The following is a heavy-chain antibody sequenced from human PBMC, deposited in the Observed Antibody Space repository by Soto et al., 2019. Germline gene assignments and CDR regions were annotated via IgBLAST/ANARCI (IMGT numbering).Heavy chain of an antibody. V-gene: IGHV3-23*01. J-gene: IGHJ4*02. D-gene: IGHD6-19*01. CDR1: GFTFSSYA. CDR3: AKAGPDSSGWYYFDY. CDR2: ISGSGGST. Sequence: PGGSLRLACAASGFTFSSYAMSWVRQAPGKGLEWVSAISGSGGSTYYADSVKGRFTISRDNSKNTLYLQMNSLRAEDTAVYYCAKAGPDSSGWYYFDYWGQGTLVTVSS.